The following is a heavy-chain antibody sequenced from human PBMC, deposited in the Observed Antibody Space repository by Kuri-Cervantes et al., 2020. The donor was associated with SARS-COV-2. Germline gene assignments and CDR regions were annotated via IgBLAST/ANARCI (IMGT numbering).Heavy chain of an antibody. D-gene: IGHD3-16*01. V-gene: IGHV3-23*01. CDR3: TSVHEMGVVFD. CDR1: RFTFNNYA. J-gene: IGHJ4*02. CDR2: ISGSGDDT. Sequence: GESLKISCADSRFTFNNYALIWVRQAPGKGLEWVSSISGSGDDTHYADSVKGRFTISRDISKNTLYLQMNSLRAVDTAVYYCTSVHEMGVVFDWGQGTLVTVSS.